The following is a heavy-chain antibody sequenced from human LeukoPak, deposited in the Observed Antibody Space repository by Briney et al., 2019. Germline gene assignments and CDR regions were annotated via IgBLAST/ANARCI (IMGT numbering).Heavy chain of an antibody. CDR3: ARVAAGDFDI. J-gene: IGHJ3*02. Sequence: GGSLRLSCAASGFTFSSYWMHWVRQAPGKGLVWVSRINTDGSSTSYADSVRGRFTISRDNAKNTLYLLMNSLRAEDTAVYYCARVAAGDFDIWGQGTMVTVSS. V-gene: IGHV3-74*01. D-gene: IGHD6-13*01. CDR1: GFTFSSYW. CDR2: INTDGSST.